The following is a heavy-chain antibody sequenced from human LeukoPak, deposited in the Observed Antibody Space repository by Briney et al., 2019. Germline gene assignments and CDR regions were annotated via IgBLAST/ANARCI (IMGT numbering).Heavy chain of an antibody. CDR1: GGSISSYY. CDR3: AREARGSGWYSADY. J-gene: IGHJ4*02. D-gene: IGHD6-19*01. V-gene: IGHV4-59*12. CDR2: IHYSGST. Sequence: SETLSLTCTVSGGSISSYYWSWIRQPPGKGLEWIGYIHYSGSTNYNPSLKSRVTMSVDTSKNQFSLKLSSVTAADTAVYYCAREARGSGWYSADYWGQGTLVTVSS.